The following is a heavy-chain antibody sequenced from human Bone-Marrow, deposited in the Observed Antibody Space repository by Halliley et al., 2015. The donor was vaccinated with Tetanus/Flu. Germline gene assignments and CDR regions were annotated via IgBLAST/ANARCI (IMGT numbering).Heavy chain of an antibody. CDR2: IKNDGGTT. J-gene: IGHJ6*02. V-gene: IGHV3-74*01. CDR3: VRFLTELGPFDYYAMDV. Sequence: RIKNDGGTTDYAESVKGRFTISRDNAKNTLYLQMSSLRAEDTAVYYCVRFLTELGPFDYYAMDVWGQGTTVTVSS. D-gene: IGHD1-7*01.